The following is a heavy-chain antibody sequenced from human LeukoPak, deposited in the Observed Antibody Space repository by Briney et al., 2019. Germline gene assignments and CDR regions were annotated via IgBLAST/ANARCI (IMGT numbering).Heavy chain of an antibody. CDR3: ARSANGGYDFDY. D-gene: IGHD5-18*01. J-gene: IGHJ4*02. CDR1: GYTFTSCD. V-gene: IGHV1-8*01. Sequence: GASVKVSCKASGYTFTSCDINWVRQATGQGLEWMGWMNPNSGNTGYAQKFQGRVTMTRNTSISTAYMELSSLRSEDTAVYYCARSANGGYDFDYWGQGTLVTVSS. CDR2: MNPNSGNT.